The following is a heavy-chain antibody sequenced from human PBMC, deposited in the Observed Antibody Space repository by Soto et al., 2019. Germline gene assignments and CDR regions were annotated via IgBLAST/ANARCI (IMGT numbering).Heavy chain of an antibody. D-gene: IGHD2-2*02. CDR3: ARDDEGYCSSTSCYTGRYNWFDP. Sequence: GASVKVSCKASGYTSTSYGISWVRQAPGQGLEWMGWISAYNGNTNYAQKLQGRVTMTTDTSTSTAYMKLRSLRSDDTAVYYCARDDEGYCSSTSCYTGRYNWFDPWGQGTLVTVSS. J-gene: IGHJ5*02. CDR2: ISAYNGNT. V-gene: IGHV1-18*04. CDR1: GYTSTSYG.